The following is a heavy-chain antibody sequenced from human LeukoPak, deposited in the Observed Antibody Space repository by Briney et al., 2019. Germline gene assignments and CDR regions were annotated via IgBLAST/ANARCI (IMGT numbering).Heavy chain of an antibody. CDR2: IYFSGTT. CDR3: AKETMAGHFDY. CDR1: GGSTNSGDYF. V-gene: IGHV4-30-4*01. Sequence: SETLSLTCTVSGGSTNSGDYFWSWIRQPPGKGLEWIGYIYFSGTTYYNPSLRSRVTISVDTSKNQFSLNLRSVSAADTAVYFCAKETMAGHFDYWGHGTLVTVSS. D-gene: IGHD6-19*01. J-gene: IGHJ4*01.